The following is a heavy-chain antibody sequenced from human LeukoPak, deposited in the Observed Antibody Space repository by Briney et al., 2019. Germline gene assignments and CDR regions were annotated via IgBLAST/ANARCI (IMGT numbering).Heavy chain of an antibody. Sequence: PSETLSLTCAASGVSFNDYYWSWVRQTPGKGLEWIGEINHSGYTNDSPSLKSRVTLSIDTSRKQSSLNLRSVTVADTGIYYCTRMTTGHDYWGQGTLVTVSS. J-gene: IGHJ4*02. CDR1: GVSFNDYY. CDR3: TRMTTGHDY. CDR2: INHSGYT. V-gene: IGHV4-34*01. D-gene: IGHD4-17*01.